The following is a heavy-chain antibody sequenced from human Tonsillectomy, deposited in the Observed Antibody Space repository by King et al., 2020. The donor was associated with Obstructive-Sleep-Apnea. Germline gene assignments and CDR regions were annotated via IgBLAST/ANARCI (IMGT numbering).Heavy chain of an antibody. CDR1: GDSVSSNILT. V-gene: IGHV6-1*01. Sequence: VQLQQSGPGLVKPSQTLSLTCDISGDSVSSNILTWNWIRQSPSRGLEWLGRTYYRSKWDNDYAVSVKGRITINPDTSQNHFSLQLSPVTPDDTAVFFRARNTNNPQPSKNQFPLQLSPVNPDETAGYYCARGSYSSDWYPSGFDYWGQGTLVTVSS. CDR3: ARNTNNPQPSKNQFPLQLSPVNPDETAGYYCARGSYSSDWYPSGFDY. D-gene: IGHD6-19*01. CDR2: TYYRSKWDN. J-gene: IGHJ4*02.